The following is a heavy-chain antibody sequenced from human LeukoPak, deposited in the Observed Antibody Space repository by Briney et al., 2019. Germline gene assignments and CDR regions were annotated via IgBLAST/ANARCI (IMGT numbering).Heavy chain of an antibody. Sequence: GGSLRLSCAGSGFTFSDYYMSRIRPGPGQGLEWVSYICSSSSTIYYADPVKGRFTIYRYTAKNSLYLQMNSLRAEVTAVYYCARARATYGSGSYYFDYWGQGTLVIVSS. CDR1: GFTFSDYY. CDR2: ICSSSSTI. J-gene: IGHJ4*02. V-gene: IGHV3-11*01. D-gene: IGHD3-10*01. CDR3: ARARATYGSGSYYFDY.